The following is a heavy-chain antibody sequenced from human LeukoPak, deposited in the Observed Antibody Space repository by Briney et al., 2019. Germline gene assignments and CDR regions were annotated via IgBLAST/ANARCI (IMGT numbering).Heavy chain of an antibody. CDR1: GGSISSYY. V-gene: IGHV4-59*12. D-gene: IGHD3-22*01. J-gene: IGHJ4*02. CDR3: ARVVTYYYDSSGYYEPYYFDY. Sequence: SETLSLTCTVSGGSISSYYWSWIRQPPGKGLEWIGYIYYSGSTNYNPSLKSRVTISVDTSKNRFSLKLSSVTAADTAVYYCARVVTYYYDSSGYYEPYYFDYWGQGTLVTVSS. CDR2: IYYSGST.